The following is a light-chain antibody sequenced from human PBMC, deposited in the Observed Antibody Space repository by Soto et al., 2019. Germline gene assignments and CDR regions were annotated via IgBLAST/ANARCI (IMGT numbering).Light chain of an antibody. V-gene: IGKV3-15*01. Sequence: IVMTQSPATLSASPGESSTLSCRASQSVSSNLAWHQQKPGQAPRILMYDASTRATGISARFSGSGSGTEFTLTISSLQSEDFAVYYCQQYHNWPITSGQGTRLEN. CDR3: QQYHNWPIT. J-gene: IGKJ5*01. CDR1: QSVSSN. CDR2: DAS.